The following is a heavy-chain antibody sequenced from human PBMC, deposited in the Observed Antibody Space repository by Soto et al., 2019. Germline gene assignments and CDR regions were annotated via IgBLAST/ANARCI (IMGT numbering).Heavy chain of an antibody. J-gene: IGHJ3*01. V-gene: IGHV3-23*01. CDR3: AKSSYNSGLGLAALGF. CDR2: ISGSGDIT. CDR1: GFTFSSYP. D-gene: IGHD6-19*01. Sequence: PGGSLRLSCAASGFTFSSYPMGWVRQPPGKGLEWVAVISGSGDITNYADSVKGRFTNSRDNSKNTLYLQMNSLRAEDTAIHYCAKSSYNSGLGLAALGFWGLGTMVTVSS.